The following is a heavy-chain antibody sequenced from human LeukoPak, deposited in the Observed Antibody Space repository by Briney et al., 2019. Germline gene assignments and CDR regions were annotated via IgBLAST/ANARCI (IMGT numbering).Heavy chain of an antibody. Sequence: SVKVSCKASGGTFSSYAISWVRQAPGQGLEWMGRIIPILGIANYAQKFQGRVTITADKSTSTAYMELRSLRSDDTAVYYCARVRYCSGGSCPNRRYYFDYWGQGTLVTVSS. CDR2: IIPILGIA. CDR1: GGTFSSYA. D-gene: IGHD2-15*01. J-gene: IGHJ4*02. CDR3: ARVRYCSGGSCPNRRYYFDY. V-gene: IGHV1-69*04.